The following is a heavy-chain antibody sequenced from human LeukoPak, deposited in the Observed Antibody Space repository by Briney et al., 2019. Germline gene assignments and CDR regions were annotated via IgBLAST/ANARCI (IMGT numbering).Heavy chain of an antibody. CDR1: RFTVSNNY. CDR3: ARGQFYYGSGTFYPMDS. J-gene: IGHJ4*02. V-gene: IGHV3-66*01. CDR2: IYSGGST. D-gene: IGHD3-10*01. Sequence: GGSLRLSCAASRFTVSNNYIAWVRQAPGKGLEWVSVIYSGGSTYYADSVKGRFSLSRDNSKNTLYLQTNSLTDEDTAVYHCARGQFYYGSGTFYPMDSWGRGTLVTVSS.